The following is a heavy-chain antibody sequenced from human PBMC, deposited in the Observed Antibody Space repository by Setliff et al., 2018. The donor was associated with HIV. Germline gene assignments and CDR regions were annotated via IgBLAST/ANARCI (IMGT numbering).Heavy chain of an antibody. CDR3: VRDRWTGTSCGFYS. D-gene: IGHD2-2*01. Sequence: GGSLRLSCAASGFTLSDHWMHWVRQVPGKGLVWVSRTNNDGSITNYADFVKGRFTMSRDSAKNSLYLQMNSLRAEDTAVYYCVRDRWTGTSCGFYSWGQGTLVTVSS. CDR2: TNNDGSIT. CDR1: GFTLSDHW. V-gene: IGHV3-74*01. J-gene: IGHJ4*02.